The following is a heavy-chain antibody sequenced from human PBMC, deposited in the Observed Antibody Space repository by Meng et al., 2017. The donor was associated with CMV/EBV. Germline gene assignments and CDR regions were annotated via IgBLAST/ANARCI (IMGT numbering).Heavy chain of an antibody. V-gene: IGHV4-30-4*08. CDR2: IYYSGST. Sequence: VELQGPGPGLVKPYQAPSLTCTVSGGSISSGDYYWSWIRQPPGKGLEWIGYIYYSGSTYYNPSLKSRVTISVDTSKNQFSLKLSSVTAADTAVYYCARVYCSGGSCYGNWFDPWGQGTLVTVSS. CDR1: GGSISSGDYY. CDR3: ARVYCSGGSCYGNWFDP. J-gene: IGHJ5*02. D-gene: IGHD2-15*01.